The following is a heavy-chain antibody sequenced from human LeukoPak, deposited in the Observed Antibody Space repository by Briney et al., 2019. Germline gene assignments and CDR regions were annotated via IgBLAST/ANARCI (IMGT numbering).Heavy chain of an antibody. CDR2: IYYSGSA. D-gene: IGHD2-21*01. J-gene: IGHJ3*02. CDR1: GFTFSSYTMN. CDR3: ARRNLVMHAFDI. Sequence: KPGGSLRLSCAASGFTFSSYTMNWVRQAPGKGLEWIGTIYYSGSANYNPSLKSRVTISVDTSKNQFSLKLSSVTAADTAVYYCARRNLVMHAFDIWGQGTMVTLSS. V-gene: IGHV4-39*01.